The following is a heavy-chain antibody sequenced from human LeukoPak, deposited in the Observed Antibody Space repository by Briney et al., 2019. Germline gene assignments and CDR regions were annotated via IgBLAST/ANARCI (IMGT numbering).Heavy chain of an antibody. CDR2: ISSSSSYI. V-gene: IGHV3-21*01. CDR3: ATPGLTTIFGVVPDGMDV. CDR1: GFTFSSYS. J-gene: IGHJ6*02. D-gene: IGHD3-3*01. Sequence: KSGGSLRLSCAASGFTFSSYSMNWVCQAPGKGLEWVSSISSSSSYIYYADSVKGRFTISRDNAKNSLYLQMNSLRAEDTAVYYCATPGLTTIFGVVPDGMDVWGQGTTVTVSS.